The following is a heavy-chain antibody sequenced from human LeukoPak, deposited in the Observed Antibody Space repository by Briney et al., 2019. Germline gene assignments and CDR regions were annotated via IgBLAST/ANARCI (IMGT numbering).Heavy chain of an antibody. Sequence: SVKVSCKASGGTFSSYAISWVRQAPGQGLEWMGRIIPILGIANYAQKFQGRVTITADKSTSTAYMELSSLRSEDTAVYYCAREQRESSGWFPLAGIGGHYFDYWGQGTLVTVSS. D-gene: IGHD6-19*01. CDR1: GGTFSSYA. CDR3: AREQRESSGWFPLAGIGGHYFDY. CDR2: IIPILGIA. J-gene: IGHJ4*02. V-gene: IGHV1-69*04.